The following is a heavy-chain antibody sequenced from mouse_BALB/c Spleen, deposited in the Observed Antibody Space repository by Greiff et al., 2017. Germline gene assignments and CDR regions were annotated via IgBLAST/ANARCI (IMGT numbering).Heavy chain of an antibody. V-gene: IGHV2-9*02. D-gene: IGHD1-1*01. CDR1: GFSLTSYG. Sequence: VQVVESGPGLVAPSQSLSITCTVSGFSLTSYGVHWVRQPPGKGLEWLGVIWAGGSTNYNSALMSRLSISKDNSKSQVFLKMNSLQTDDTAMYYCAREDYYGSTHAMDYWGQGTSVTVSS. CDR2: IWAGGST. CDR3: AREDYYGSTHAMDY. J-gene: IGHJ4*01.